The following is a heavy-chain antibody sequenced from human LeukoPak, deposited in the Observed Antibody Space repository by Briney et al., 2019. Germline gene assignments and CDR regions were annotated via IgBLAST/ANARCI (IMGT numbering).Heavy chain of an antibody. J-gene: IGHJ4*02. CDR1: GFTFSSYW. Sequence: GSLRLSCAASGFTFSSYWMHWVRQAPGKGLVWVSRINSDGSSTSYADSVKGRFTISRDNAKNTLYLQMNSLRAEDTAVYYCARDKEWLVPFDYWGQGTLVTVSS. V-gene: IGHV3-74*01. CDR3: ARDKEWLVPFDY. D-gene: IGHD6-19*01. CDR2: INSDGSST.